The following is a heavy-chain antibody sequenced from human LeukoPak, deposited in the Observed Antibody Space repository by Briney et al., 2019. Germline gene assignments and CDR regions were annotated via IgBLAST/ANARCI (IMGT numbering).Heavy chain of an antibody. Sequence: PSETLSLTCTVSGGSISSGSYYWSWIRQPAGKGLEWIGRIYTSGSTDYNPSLKSRVTISIDTSKNQFSLKLTSVTAADTAVYYCASGLAVAADAFDIWGQGTVVTVSS. V-gene: IGHV4-61*02. CDR1: GGSISSGSYY. CDR3: ASGLAVAADAFDI. D-gene: IGHD6-19*01. J-gene: IGHJ3*02. CDR2: IYTSGST.